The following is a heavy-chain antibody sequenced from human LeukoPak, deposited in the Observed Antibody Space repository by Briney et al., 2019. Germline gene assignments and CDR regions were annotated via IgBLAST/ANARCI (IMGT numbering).Heavy chain of an antibody. CDR1: GGSISSYY. V-gene: IGHV4-59*01. CDR2: IYYSGST. CDR3: ARIGVAGKYYFDY. D-gene: IGHD6-19*01. Sequence: SETLSLTCTVSGGSISSYYWSWIRQPPGKGLEWIGYIYYSGSTNYNPSLKSRVTISVDTSKNQFSLKLSSVTAADTAVYYCARIGVAGKYYFDYWGQGTLVTASS. J-gene: IGHJ4*02.